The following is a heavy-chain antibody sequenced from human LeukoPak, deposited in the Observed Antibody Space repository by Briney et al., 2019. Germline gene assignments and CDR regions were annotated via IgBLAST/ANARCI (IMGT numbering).Heavy chain of an antibody. CDR1: GYTFTDYS. Sequence: ASVKVSRKASGYTFTDYSLHWVRQAPGQGLEWMGWINPNNGGANYAPKFQGSVTMTRDTSISTAYMELSRLRSDDTAVYYCTRDYEGGSGSFDPWGQGTLVTVSS. D-gene: IGHD2-15*01. V-gene: IGHV1-2*02. CDR2: INPNNGGA. CDR3: TRDYEGGSGSFDP. J-gene: IGHJ5*02.